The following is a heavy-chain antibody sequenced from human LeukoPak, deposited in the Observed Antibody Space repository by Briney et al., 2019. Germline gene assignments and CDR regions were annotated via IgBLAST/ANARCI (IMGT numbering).Heavy chain of an antibody. Sequence: ASVKVSCKVSGYTLTELSMHWVRQAPGKGLEWMGGFDPEDGETIYVQKFQGRVTMTEDTSTDTAYMELSSLRSEDTAVYYCATRRGYSYLYYFDYWGQGTLVTVSS. CDR1: GYTLTELS. D-gene: IGHD5-18*01. CDR2: FDPEDGET. CDR3: ATRRGYSYLYYFDY. V-gene: IGHV1-24*01. J-gene: IGHJ4*02.